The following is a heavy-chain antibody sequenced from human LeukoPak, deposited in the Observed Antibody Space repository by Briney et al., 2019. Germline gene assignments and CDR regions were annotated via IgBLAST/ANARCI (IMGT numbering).Heavy chain of an antibody. J-gene: IGHJ2*01. CDR1: GGSISSGGYS. Sequence: SQTLSLTCAVSGGSISSGGYSWSWIRQPPGKGLEWIGYIYRSGSTYYNPSLKSRVTISVDRSKNQFSLKLSSVTAADTAVYYCARADYDILTGYSYWYFDLWGRGTLVTVSS. D-gene: IGHD3-9*01. CDR2: IYRSGST. CDR3: ARADYDILTGYSYWYFDL. V-gene: IGHV4-30-2*01.